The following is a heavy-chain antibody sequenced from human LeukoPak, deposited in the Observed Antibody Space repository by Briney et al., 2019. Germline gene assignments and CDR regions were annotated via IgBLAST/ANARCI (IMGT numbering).Heavy chain of an antibody. Sequence: PSETLSLTCTVSGGSISSYYWSWIRQPPGKGLEWIGYIYYRGSTSYNPSLKSRVTISVDTSKNQFSLKLSPVTAADTAVYFCARVPYYYDSSGAFDVWGLGTMVTVSS. CDR3: ARVPYYYDSSGAFDV. V-gene: IGHV4-59*01. J-gene: IGHJ3*01. CDR2: IYYRGST. CDR1: GGSISSYY. D-gene: IGHD3-22*01.